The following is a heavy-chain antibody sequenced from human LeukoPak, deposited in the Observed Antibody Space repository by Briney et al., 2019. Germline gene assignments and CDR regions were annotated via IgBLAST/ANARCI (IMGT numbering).Heavy chain of an antibody. CDR2: IYTSGST. V-gene: IGHV4-61*02. J-gene: IGHJ6*03. D-gene: IGHD6-13*01. Sequence: SQTLSLTCTVSGGSISSGSYYWSWIRQPAGKGLEWIGRIYTSGSTNYNTSLKSRVTISVHTSKNQLSLKLSSVTAADTAVYYCARDGNRAAAEIFYYYYYMDVWGKGTTVTVSS. CDR1: GGSISSGSYY. CDR3: ARDGNRAAAEIFYYYYYMDV.